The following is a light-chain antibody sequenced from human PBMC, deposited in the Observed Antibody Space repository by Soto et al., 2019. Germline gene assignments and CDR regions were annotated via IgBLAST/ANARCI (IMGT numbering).Light chain of an antibody. CDR2: KAS. CDR1: ESISSW. J-gene: IGKJ1*01. V-gene: IGKV1-5*03. Sequence: DIQMTQSPSTLSASVGDRVTITCRASESISSWLAWYQQKPGKAPKLLIYKASSLESGVPSRFSGSGSGTEFTLTISSLHPDDFATYYCQHYNSYWGTFGQGTKVEIK. CDR3: QHYNSYWGT.